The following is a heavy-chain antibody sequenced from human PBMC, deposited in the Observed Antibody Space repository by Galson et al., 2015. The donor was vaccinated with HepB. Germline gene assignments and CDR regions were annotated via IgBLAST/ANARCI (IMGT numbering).Heavy chain of an antibody. V-gene: IGHV3-30-3*01. CDR2: ISYDGSNK. Sequence: SLRLSCAASGFTFSSYAMHWVRQAPGKGLEWVAVISYDGSNKYYADSVKGRFTISRDNSKNTLYLQMNSLRAEDTAVYYCASTIIVATLYNDAFDIWGQGTMVTVSS. J-gene: IGHJ3*02. CDR3: ASTIIVATLYNDAFDI. CDR1: GFTFSSYA. D-gene: IGHD5-12*01.